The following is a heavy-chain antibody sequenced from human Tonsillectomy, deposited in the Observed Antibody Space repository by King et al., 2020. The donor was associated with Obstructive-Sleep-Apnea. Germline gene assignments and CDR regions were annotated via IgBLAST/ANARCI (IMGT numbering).Heavy chain of an antibody. CDR2: FCWGCGCT. Sequence: VQLVESGGVVVQPGGSLRLSCAAPGFTFVVFTMHWVRLTPGKGLGWGSLFCWGCGCTYYSDSVKGRFTNSTDNTTNSLYLQMNSLRTEDTALYYCAKDIGYYGDYAHGAFDIWGQGTMVTVSS. D-gene: IGHD4-17*01. CDR1: GFTFVVFT. V-gene: IGHV3-43*01. CDR3: AKDIGYYGDYAHGAFDI. J-gene: IGHJ3*02.